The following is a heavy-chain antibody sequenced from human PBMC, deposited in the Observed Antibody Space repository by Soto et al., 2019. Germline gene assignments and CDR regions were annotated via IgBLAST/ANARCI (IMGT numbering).Heavy chain of an antibody. V-gene: IGHV4-4*02. Sequence: SETLSLTCAVSGGSISSSNWWSWVRQPPGKGLEWIGEIYHSGSTNYNPSLKSRVTISVDKSKNQFSLKLSSVTAADTDVYYCVRIAAAGTSVDYWGQGTLVTVSS. J-gene: IGHJ4*02. CDR2: IYHSGST. D-gene: IGHD6-13*01. CDR1: GGSISSSNW. CDR3: VRIAAAGTSVDY.